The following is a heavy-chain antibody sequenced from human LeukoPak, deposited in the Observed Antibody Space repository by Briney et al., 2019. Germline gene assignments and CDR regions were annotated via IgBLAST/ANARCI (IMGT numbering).Heavy chain of an antibody. CDR3: ARGLSSIAAASHYFDY. CDR2: IYTSGST. V-gene: IGHV4-4*07. CDR1: GGSISSYY. D-gene: IGHD6-13*01. Sequence: SETLSLTCTVSGGSISSYYWSWIRQPAGKGLEWIGRIYTSGSTNYNPSLKSRVTMSVDTSKNQFSLKLSSVTAADTAVYYCARGLSSIAAASHYFDYWGQGTLVTVSS. J-gene: IGHJ4*02.